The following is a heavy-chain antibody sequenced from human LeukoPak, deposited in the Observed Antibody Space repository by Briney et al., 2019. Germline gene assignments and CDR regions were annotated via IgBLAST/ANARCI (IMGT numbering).Heavy chain of an antibody. Sequence: ASVKVSCKVSGYTLTELSMHWVRQAPGKGLEWMGGFDPEDGETIYAQKLQGRVTMTTDTSTSTAYMELRSLRSDDTAVYYCARESAVAGTGDYWGQGTLVTVSS. V-gene: IGHV1-24*01. D-gene: IGHD6-19*01. CDR2: FDPEDGET. CDR1: GYTLTELS. J-gene: IGHJ4*02. CDR3: ARESAVAGTGDY.